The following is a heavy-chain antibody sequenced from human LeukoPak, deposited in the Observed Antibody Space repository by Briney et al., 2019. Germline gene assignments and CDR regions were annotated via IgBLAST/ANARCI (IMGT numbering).Heavy chain of an antibody. J-gene: IGHJ4*02. D-gene: IGHD3-10*01. V-gene: IGHV4-39*01. CDR3: ARHGRWPRGIIDY. Sequence: SETLSLTCTVSGGSISSSSYYWGWIRQPPGKGLEWIGSIYYSGSTYYNPSLKSRVTISVDTSKNQFSLKLSSVTAADTAVYYCARHGRWPRGIIDYWGQGTLVTVSS. CDR1: GGSISSSSYY. CDR2: IYYSGST.